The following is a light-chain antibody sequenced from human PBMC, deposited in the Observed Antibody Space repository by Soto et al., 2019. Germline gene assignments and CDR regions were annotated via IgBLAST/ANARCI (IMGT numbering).Light chain of an antibody. Sequence: IQMTQSPSSLSASVGDRVTIPCRASQDISVYLAWYQQKPGQVPKLLIHGASTLESGVPSRFSGSGSGTDFTLTISSLQPDDVATYYCQQYQSVPCAFGQGTKVEIK. V-gene: IGKV1-27*01. CDR1: QDISVY. CDR2: GAS. CDR3: QQYQSVPCA. J-gene: IGKJ1*01.